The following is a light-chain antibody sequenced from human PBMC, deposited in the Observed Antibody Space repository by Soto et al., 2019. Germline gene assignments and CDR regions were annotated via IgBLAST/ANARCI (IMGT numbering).Light chain of an antibody. CDR2: SAS. J-gene: IGKJ1*01. CDR3: QQYNNWART. Sequence: IVMTQSPGTLSLSPWERATLSCSASQSVSSSQLAWYQQKPGQAPRLLMYSASTRATGIPARFSGSGPGTEFTLTISSLQSADFAVYFCQQYNNWARTFGQGTKVDIK. CDR1: QSVSSS. V-gene: IGKV3-15*01.